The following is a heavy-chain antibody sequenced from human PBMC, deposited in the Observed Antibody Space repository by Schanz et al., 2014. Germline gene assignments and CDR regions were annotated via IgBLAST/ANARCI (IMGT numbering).Heavy chain of an antibody. Sequence: QVQLQESGPGLVKPSETLSLTCVVSRHSFSSSNWWGWIRQPPGKGLEWIGYIYYSGNIYCNSSLRSRPSISVDTFRNLLSLKVTSVTAADTAIYYCARVSHVYRYYYIDFWGKGTTVTVSS. V-gene: IGHV4-28*05. CDR3: ARVSHVYRYYYIDF. CDR1: RHSFSSSNW. CDR2: IYYSGNI. J-gene: IGHJ6*03. D-gene: IGHD3-16*02.